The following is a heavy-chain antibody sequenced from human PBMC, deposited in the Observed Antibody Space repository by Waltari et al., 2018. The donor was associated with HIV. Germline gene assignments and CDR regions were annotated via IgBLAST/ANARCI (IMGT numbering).Heavy chain of an antibody. Sequence: QVQLVQSGAEVKKPGASVKVSCKASGYTFTSYDINGVRQATGQGLEWMGWMNPNSGNTGYAQKFQGRVTMTRNTSISTAYMELSSLRSEDTAVYYCASTPPVVPAAISGGWFDPWGQGTLVTVSS. J-gene: IGHJ5*02. CDR3: ASTPPVVPAAISGGWFDP. CDR1: GYTFTSYD. V-gene: IGHV1-8*01. CDR2: MNPNSGNT. D-gene: IGHD2-2*02.